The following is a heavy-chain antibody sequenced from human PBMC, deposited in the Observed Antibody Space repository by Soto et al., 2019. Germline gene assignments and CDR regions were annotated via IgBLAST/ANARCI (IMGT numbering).Heavy chain of an antibody. Sequence: QVQLVQSGAEVKKPGASVKVSCKASGYTFTSYGISWVRQAPGQGLEWMGWISAYNGNTNYAQKLQGRVTMTTDTSMSTAYMELRSLRSDDTAVYYCARDRVGYYDSSGQGEDYWGQGTLVTVSS. V-gene: IGHV1-18*04. D-gene: IGHD3-22*01. J-gene: IGHJ4*02. CDR3: ARDRVGYYDSSGQGEDY. CDR1: GYTFTSYG. CDR2: ISAYNGNT.